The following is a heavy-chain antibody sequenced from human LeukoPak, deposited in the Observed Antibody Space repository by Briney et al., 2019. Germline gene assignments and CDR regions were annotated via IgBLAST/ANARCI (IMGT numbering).Heavy chain of an antibody. CDR1: GGSISSGGYS. V-gene: IGHV4-30-2*01. D-gene: IGHD3-10*01. CDR2: IYHSGST. Sequence: PSETLSLTCAVSGGSISSGGYSWSWIRQPPGKGLEWIGYIYHSGSTYYNPSLKSRVTISVDRSKNQFSLKLSSVTAADTAVHYCASYYYGSGSYYRSIGNFDYWGQGTLVTVSS. J-gene: IGHJ4*02. CDR3: ASYYYGSGSYYRSIGNFDY.